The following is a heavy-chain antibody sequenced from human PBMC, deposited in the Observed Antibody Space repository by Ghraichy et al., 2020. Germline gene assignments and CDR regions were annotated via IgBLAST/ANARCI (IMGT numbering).Heavy chain of an antibody. CDR2: IYYSGST. D-gene: IGHD3-16*01. J-gene: IGHJ5*02. Sequence: SQTLSITCTVSGGSISSYYWSWIRQPPGKGLEWIGYIYYSGSTNYNPSLKSRVTISVDTSKNQFSLKLSSVTAADTAVYYCARHVSLGWGATVGWFDPWGQGTLVTVSS. CDR1: GGSISSYY. V-gene: IGHV4-59*08. CDR3: ARHVSLGWGATVGWFDP.